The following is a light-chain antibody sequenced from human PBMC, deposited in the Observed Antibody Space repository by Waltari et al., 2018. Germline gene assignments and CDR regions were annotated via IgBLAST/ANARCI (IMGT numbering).Light chain of an antibody. Sequence: QSALTQPAPVSGSPGQSITISCTGFNSNPGRYNLVPWYQKHPGKAPKLLIYEGNRRPSGVSNRFSGSKSDNTASLTLSGLQAEDEADYYCCSNVGSSVFFGGGTKLTVL. CDR1: NSNPGRYNL. V-gene: IGLV2-23*03. CDR3: CSNVGSSVF. CDR2: EGN. J-gene: IGLJ2*01.